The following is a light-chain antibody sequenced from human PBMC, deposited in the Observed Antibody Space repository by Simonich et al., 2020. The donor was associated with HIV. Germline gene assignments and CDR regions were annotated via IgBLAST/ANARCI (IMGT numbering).Light chain of an antibody. Sequence: DIVMTQSPDSLAVSLGERATINCKSSQRVLYSSDNKNYLAWYQLKPGQPPKLIIYWASTRQSGVPERFSGTGSGTDFTLTISSLQAEDVAVYYCQQYYSSPYTFGQGTKLEIK. CDR2: WAS. CDR3: QQYYSSPYT. V-gene: IGKV4-1*01. CDR1: QRVLYSSDNKNY. J-gene: IGKJ2*01.